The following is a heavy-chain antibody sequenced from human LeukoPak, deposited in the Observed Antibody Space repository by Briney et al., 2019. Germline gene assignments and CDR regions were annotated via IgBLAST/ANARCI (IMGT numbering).Heavy chain of an antibody. D-gene: IGHD6-13*01. CDR2: ISAYNGNT. V-gene: IGHV1-18*01. CDR3: ARGSSSWWWFDP. J-gene: IGHJ5*02. Sequence: AAVKVSCKGSGYTFTSYGISWVRQAPGQGVAWMGWISAYNGNTNYAQKLQGRVTMTTDTSTSTDYMELRSLRSDDPAVYYCARGSSSWWWFDPWGQGTLVTVSS. CDR1: GYTFTSYG.